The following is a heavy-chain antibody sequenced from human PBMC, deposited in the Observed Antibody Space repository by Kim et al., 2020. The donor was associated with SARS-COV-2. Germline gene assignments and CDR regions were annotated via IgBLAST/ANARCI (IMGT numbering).Heavy chain of an antibody. J-gene: IGHJ4*02. V-gene: IGHV4-30-4*07. D-gene: IGHD3-10*01. CDR3: ARQKFGELPQVDY. Sequence: NPSLKGRGTRSVDTSKNQFSLKLSPVTAAATAVYYCARQKFGELPQVDYWGQGTLVTVSS.